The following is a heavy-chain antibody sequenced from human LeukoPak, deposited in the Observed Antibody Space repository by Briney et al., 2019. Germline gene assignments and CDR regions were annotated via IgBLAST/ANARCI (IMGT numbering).Heavy chain of an antibody. D-gene: IGHD2-21*01. Sequence: GASVKVSRKASGYTFTGYYMHWVRQAPGQGLEWMGWINPNSGGTNYAQKFQGRVTMTRDTSISTAYMELSRLRSDDTAVYYCARDLPSRGWHMVSLYYYGMDVWGQGTTVTVSS. CDR2: INPNSGGT. CDR1: GYTFTGYY. V-gene: IGHV1-2*02. CDR3: ARDLPSRGWHMVSLYYYGMDV. J-gene: IGHJ6*02.